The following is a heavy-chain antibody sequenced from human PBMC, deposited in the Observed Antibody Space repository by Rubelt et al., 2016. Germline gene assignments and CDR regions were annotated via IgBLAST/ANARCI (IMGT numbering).Heavy chain of an antibody. CDR3: ARVGQLELPTSPDY. CDR1: GFTFSDYY. V-gene: IGHV3-11*05. J-gene: IGHJ4*02. CDR2: ISSSSSYT. D-gene: IGHD1-7*01. Sequence: QVQLVESGGGVVQPGRSLRLSCAASGFTFSDYYMSWIRQAPGKGLEWVSYISSSSSYTNYADSVKGRFTISRDNAKNSLYLQMNSLRAEDTAVYYCARVGQLELPTSPDYWGQGTLVTVSS.